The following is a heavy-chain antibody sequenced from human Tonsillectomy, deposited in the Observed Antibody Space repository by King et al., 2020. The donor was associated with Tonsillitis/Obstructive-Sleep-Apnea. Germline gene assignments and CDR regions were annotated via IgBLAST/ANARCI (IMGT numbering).Heavy chain of an antibody. CDR2: IYPGDSET. CDR3: ARAYYDFWSGYVNAFDI. V-gene: IGHV5-51*01. J-gene: IGHJ3*02. Sequence: VQLVESGAEVKKPGESLKISCKGSGYSFTNYWIGWVRQMPGKGLEWMGIIYPGDSETRYSPSFEGQVTISADKSISTAYLQWGSLKASDTAMYYCARAYYDFWSGYVNAFDIWGQGTMDTVSS. D-gene: IGHD3-3*01. CDR1: GYSFTNYW.